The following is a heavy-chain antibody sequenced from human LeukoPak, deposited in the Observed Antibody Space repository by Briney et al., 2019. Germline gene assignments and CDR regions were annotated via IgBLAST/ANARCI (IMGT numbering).Heavy chain of an antibody. D-gene: IGHD2-2*01. CDR3: ARDGGYCSSTSCSKGGLDY. J-gene: IGHJ4*02. V-gene: IGHV3-48*04. CDR2: ISSSSSTI. Sequence: PGGSLRLSCAASGFRFSASWMSWVRQAPGKGLEWVSYISSSSSTIYYADSVKGRFTISRDNAKNSLYLQMNSLRAEDTAVYYCARDGGYCSSTSCSKGGLDYWGQGTLVTVSS. CDR1: GFRFSASW.